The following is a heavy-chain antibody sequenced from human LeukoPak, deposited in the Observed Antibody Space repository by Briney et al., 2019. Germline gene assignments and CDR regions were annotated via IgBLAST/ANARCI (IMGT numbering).Heavy chain of an antibody. CDR2: INHSGST. Sequence: SETLSLTCAVYGGSFSGYYWSWIRQPPGKGLEWIGEINHSGSTNYNPSLKSRVTISVDTSKNQISLKLSSVTAADTAVYYCARRGYCSSTSCWGYFQHWGQGTLVTVST. D-gene: IGHD2-2*01. CDR1: GGSFSGYY. CDR3: ARRGYCSSTSCWGYFQH. V-gene: IGHV4-34*01. J-gene: IGHJ1*01.